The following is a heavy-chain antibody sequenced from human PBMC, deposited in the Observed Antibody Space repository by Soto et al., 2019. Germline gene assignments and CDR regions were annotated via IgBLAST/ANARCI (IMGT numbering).Heavy chain of an antibody. J-gene: IGHJ4*02. Sequence: EVQLVESGGGLVQTGGSLRLSCAASGFTFGGNSRNWFGKAPGKGWEGISYISSLSSPRYYAESVEGRFIISRDNAKNSLYLQMNSLRDEDTAVYFCVREDILGARSFDYWGQGTLVTVSS. D-gene: IGHD1-26*01. V-gene: IGHV3-48*02. CDR3: VREDILGARSFDY. CDR2: ISSLSSPR. CDR1: GFTFGGNS.